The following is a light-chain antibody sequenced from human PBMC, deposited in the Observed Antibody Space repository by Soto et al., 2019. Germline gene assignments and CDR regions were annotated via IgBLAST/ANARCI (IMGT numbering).Light chain of an antibody. V-gene: IGKV3-15*01. CDR1: QSVSSN. J-gene: IGKJ2*01. CDR3: QQYQNWPLFT. CDR2: GAS. Sequence: EIVMTQSPATLSVSPGERATLSFWASQSVSSNFAWYQQKPGQAPRLLIHGASTRATGIPARFSGSGSGTEYTLTISSLQSEDFAVYYCQQYQNWPLFTFGQGTKVDIK.